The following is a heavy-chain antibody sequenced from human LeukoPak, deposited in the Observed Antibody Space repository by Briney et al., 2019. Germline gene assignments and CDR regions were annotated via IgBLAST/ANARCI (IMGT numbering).Heavy chain of an antibody. CDR1: GITFSKYA. V-gene: IGHV3-23*01. CDR2: IAADDAS. D-gene: IGHD5-18*01. CDR3: ARDLVQLWSKDY. J-gene: IGHJ4*02. Sequence: GGSLRLSCAASGITFSKYAMSWVRQAPGKGLEWVSSIAADDASFYADSVRGRFAISRDKSQNILYLQMKSLRADDTAIYYCARDLVQLWSKDYWGQGTLVTVSS.